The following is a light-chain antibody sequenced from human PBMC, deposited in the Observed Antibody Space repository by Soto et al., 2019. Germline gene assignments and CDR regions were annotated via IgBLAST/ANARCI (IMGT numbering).Light chain of an antibody. V-gene: IGKV3-11*01. CDR2: DVS. J-gene: IGKJ4*01. CDR3: QQRSNWPLT. Sequence: EIVLTQSPATLSLSPGERATLSCRASQNIGNYLTWFQQKPGQAPRLLIYDVSNRATGVPATFSGSGSGTDLTLTISSLEPEDFAVYYCQQRSNWPLTFGGGTKVDIK. CDR1: QNIGNY.